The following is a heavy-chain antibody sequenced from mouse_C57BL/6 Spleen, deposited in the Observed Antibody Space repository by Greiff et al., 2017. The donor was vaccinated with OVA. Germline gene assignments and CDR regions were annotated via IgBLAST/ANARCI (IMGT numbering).Heavy chain of an antibody. CDR1: GFNIKDYY. CDR2: IDPEDGGT. J-gene: IGHJ3*01. D-gene: IGHD2-4*01. Sequence: VQLQQSGAELVKPGASVKLSCTASGFNIKDYYMHWVKQRPEQGLEWIGGIDPEDGGTKYAPKFTGKATLTADTSSNTAYLQLSSLTSEDTAVYYFTSWDYDSAWFADWGKGTLVTVSA. V-gene: IGHV14-2*01. CDR3: TSWDYDSAWFAD.